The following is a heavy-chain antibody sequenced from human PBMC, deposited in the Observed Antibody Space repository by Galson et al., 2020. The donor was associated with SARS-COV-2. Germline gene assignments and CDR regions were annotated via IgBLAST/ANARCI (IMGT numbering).Heavy chain of an antibody. CDR1: GFTFRSYA. CDR2: ISGSGGRT. J-gene: IGHJ4*02. Sequence: GESLKISCAASGFTFRSYAMSWVRQATGKGLEWVSAISGSGGRTYNADSVKGRFTISRDNPKNTLYLQMNSLRAEDTAVYYCAKETGSGYDYWGQGTLVTVSS. D-gene: IGHD3-3*01. V-gene: IGHV3-23*01. CDR3: AKETGSGYDY.